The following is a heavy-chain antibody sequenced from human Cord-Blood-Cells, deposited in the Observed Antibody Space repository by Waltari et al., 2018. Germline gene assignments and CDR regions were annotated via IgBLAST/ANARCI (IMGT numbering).Heavy chain of an antibody. CDR1: GGSFSGYY. V-gene: IGHV4-34*01. J-gene: IGHJ3*02. CDR3: ARRAELGNEGAFDI. Sequence: QVQLQQWGAGLLKPSETLSLTCAVYGGSFSGYYWSWIRQPPGKGLEWIGEINHSGSTNYNPSLKSRVTISVDTSKNQFSLKLSSVTAADTAVYYCARRAELGNEGAFDIWGQGTMVTVSS. D-gene: IGHD7-27*01. CDR2: INHSGST.